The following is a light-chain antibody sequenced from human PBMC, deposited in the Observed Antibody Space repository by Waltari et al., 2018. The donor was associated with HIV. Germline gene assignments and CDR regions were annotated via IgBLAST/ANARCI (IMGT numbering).Light chain of an antibody. J-gene: IGLJ3*02. CDR3: QVWDTTTDQWV. V-gene: IGLV3-21*02. CDR2: DDN. Sequence: SYVLTQPPSVSVDPGETARITCGGTNIGSKSVQWYQQKAGQAPVLVLYDDNDRPAGIPERFSGSSYGNTATLTISRVEAGDEADYYCQVWDTTTDQWVFGGGTELAVL. CDR1: NIGSKS.